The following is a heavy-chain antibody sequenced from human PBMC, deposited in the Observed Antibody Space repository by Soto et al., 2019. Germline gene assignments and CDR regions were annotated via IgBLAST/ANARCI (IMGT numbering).Heavy chain of an antibody. CDR1: GASISTYY. V-gene: IGHV4-59*07. CDR2: IHDSGST. CDR3: ARASAGSGKNNGFDP. Sequence: QLQLQESGPGLVKPSDTLSLTCTVSGASISTYYWSWGRQPQGKGREWICYIHDSGSTYYNPSLKCRVTMSFDTSRNQCFLQLKSVTAADTAVYYYARASAGSGKNNGFDPWGQGMLVTVSS. D-gene: IGHD3-10*01. J-gene: IGHJ5*02.